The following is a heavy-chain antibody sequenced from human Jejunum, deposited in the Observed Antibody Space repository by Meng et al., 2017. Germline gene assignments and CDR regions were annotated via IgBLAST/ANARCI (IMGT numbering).Heavy chain of an antibody. D-gene: IGHD3-10*01. CDR3: SRDGDTGAGGYYFDG. CDR1: GGTFSTYT. CDR2: TVPVLGTT. V-gene: IGHV1-69*08. J-gene: IGHJ4*02. Sequence: QVQLVQSGAEEKKPGSSVKVSCKASGGTFSTYTIHWVRQAPGQGLEWMGKTVPVLGTTDYAQKFQGRITITADKSTTTAYMELSSLTSEDTAVYYCSRDGDTGAGGYYFDGWGQGTLVTVSS.